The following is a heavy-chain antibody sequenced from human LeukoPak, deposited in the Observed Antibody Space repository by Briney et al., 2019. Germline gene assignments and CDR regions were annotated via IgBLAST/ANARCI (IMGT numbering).Heavy chain of an antibody. J-gene: IGHJ4*02. D-gene: IGHD3-22*01. V-gene: IGHV3-30*02. Sequence: GGSLRLSCAASGFTFSSYGMHWVRQAPGKGLEWVAFIRYDGSNKYYADSVKGRFTISRDNSKNTLYLQMNSLRAEDTAVYYCAKDNHRYYYDSSGYLFDYWGQGTLVTVSS. CDR1: GFTFSSYG. CDR3: AKDNHRYYYDSSGYLFDY. CDR2: IRYDGSNK.